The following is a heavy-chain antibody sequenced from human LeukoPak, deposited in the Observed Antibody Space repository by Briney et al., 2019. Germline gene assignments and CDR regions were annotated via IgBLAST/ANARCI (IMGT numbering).Heavy chain of an antibody. V-gene: IGHV3-53*04. CDR3: ARGSSSNYFDY. CDR1: GFTVSSNY. J-gene: IGHJ4*02. D-gene: IGHD6-19*01. Sequence: GGSLRLSCAVSGFTVSSNYMSWVRQPPGKGLEWVSVIYSGGSTYYADSVKGRFTISRHDSRDTLYLQMNSLRVEDTAVYYCARGSSSNYFDYWGQGTLVTVSS. CDR2: IYSGGST.